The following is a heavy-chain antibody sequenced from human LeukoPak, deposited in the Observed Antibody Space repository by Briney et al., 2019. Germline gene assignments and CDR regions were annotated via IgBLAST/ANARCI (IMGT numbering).Heavy chain of an antibody. CDR1: GVSISSSEW. D-gene: IGHD3-9*01. CDR3: GKTDIYFNPIDY. CDR2: IHRAGRT. V-gene: IGHV4-4*02. Sequence: PSGTLSLTCAVSGVSISSSEWWIWVRQPPGQGLEWIGEIHRAGRTRYNPSLKSRVTMSIDYSKNQFSLKVSSVTAADTAIYYCGKTDIYFNPIDYWGPGSLVTVSS. J-gene: IGHJ4*02.